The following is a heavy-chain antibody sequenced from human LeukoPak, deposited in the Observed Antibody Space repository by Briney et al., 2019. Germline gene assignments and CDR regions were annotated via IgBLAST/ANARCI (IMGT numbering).Heavy chain of an antibody. CDR3: ARATYYAYVPDY. V-gene: IGHV3-48*02. CDR2: ISSSSSTI. CDR1: GVTLTSYL. J-gene: IGHJ4*02. Sequence: GGSLRLSCAASGVTLTSYLMNWGRQAPRKGLERFSYISSSSSTIYYADSVKGRFTISRDNAKNSPYLQMNSLRDEDTAVYYCARATYYAYVPDYWGQGTLVTVSS. D-gene: IGHD3-16*01.